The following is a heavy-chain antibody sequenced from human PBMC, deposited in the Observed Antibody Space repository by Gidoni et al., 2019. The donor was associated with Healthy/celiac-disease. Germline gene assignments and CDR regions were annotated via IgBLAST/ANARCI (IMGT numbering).Heavy chain of an antibody. D-gene: IGHD3-22*01. CDR2: ISAYNGNT. CDR1: GYTFTSYG. V-gene: IGHV1-18*01. J-gene: IGHJ3*02. CDR3: ARDRPYYYDSSGWGHAFDI. Sequence: QVQLVQSGAEVKKPGASVKVSCKASGYTFTSYGISWVRQAPGQGLEWMGWISAYNGNTNYAQKLQGRVTMTTDTSTSTAYMELRSLRSDDTAVYYCARDRPYYYDSSGWGHAFDIWGQGTMVTVSS.